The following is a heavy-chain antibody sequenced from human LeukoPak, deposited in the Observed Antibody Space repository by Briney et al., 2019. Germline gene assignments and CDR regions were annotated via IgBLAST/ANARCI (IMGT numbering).Heavy chain of an antibody. D-gene: IGHD3-22*01. V-gene: IGHV1-8*01. CDR1: GYTFTSYD. Sequence: GASVKVSCKASGYTFTSYDINWVRQATGQGLEWMGWMNPNNGNTGYAQKFQGRVTMTRNTSISTAYMELSSLRSEDTAVYYCARYYYDSSGYYYGFDYWGQGTLVTVSS. CDR2: MNPNNGNT. CDR3: ARYYYDSSGYYYGFDY. J-gene: IGHJ4*02.